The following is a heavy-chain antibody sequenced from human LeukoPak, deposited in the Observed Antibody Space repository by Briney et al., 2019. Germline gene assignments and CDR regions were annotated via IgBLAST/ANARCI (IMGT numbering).Heavy chain of an antibody. CDR3: ARDYSNCLDY. J-gene: IGHJ4*02. V-gene: IGHV3-48*04. Sequence: GGSLRLSCAASGFTFSIYGMNWVRQAPGKGLEWVSYISSSGTTIYYADSVKGRFTISRDNAKNSLYLQMNSLRAEDTAVYYCARDYSNCLDYWGQGTLVTVSS. CDR2: ISSSGTTI. D-gene: IGHD4-11*01. CDR1: GFTFSIYG.